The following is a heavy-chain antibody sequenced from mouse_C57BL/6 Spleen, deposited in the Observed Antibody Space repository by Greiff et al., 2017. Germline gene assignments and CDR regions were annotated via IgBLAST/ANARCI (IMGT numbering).Heavy chain of an antibody. Sequence: VQRVESGAELMKPGASVKLSCKATGYTFTGYWIEWVKQRPGHGLEWIGEILPGSGSTNYNGKFKGKATLTADTSSNTACMQLSSLTTEDSAIYDCASLLLYYYAMDYWGQGTSVTVSS. D-gene: IGHD2-10*01. J-gene: IGHJ4*01. CDR1: GYTFTGYW. V-gene: IGHV1-9*01. CDR2: ILPGSGST. CDR3: ASLLLYYYAMDY.